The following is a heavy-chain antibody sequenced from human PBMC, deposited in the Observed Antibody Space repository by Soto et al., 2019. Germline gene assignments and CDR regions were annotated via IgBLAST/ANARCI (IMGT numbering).Heavy chain of an antibody. CDR1: GFTFSTYT. V-gene: IGHV3-64D*06. J-gene: IGHJ4*02. D-gene: IGHD1-26*01. Sequence: EVQLVESGGGLVQPGGSLRLSCSASGFTFSTYTMHWVRQAPGKGLEYVSSIISNGGKTYYADSVKGRFSISRDNSKNTVYLQMSSLRAEDTVVYYFGKVRLGTYYYFDSWGQGTLVTVSS. CDR3: GKVRLGTYYYFDS. CDR2: IISNGGKT.